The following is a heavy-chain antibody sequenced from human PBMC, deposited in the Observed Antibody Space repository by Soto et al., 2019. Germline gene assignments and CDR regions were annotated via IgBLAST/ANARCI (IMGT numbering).Heavy chain of an antibody. V-gene: IGHV3-15*01. CDR3: TTVDEWRHSRYYYYGMDV. J-gene: IGHJ6*02. Sequence: GGSLRLSCAASGFTFSNAWMSWVRQAPGKGLEWVGRIKSKTDGGTTDYAAPVKGRFTISRDDSKNTLYLQMNSLKTEDTAVYYCTTVDEWRHSRYYYYGMDVWGQGTTVTVSS. CDR2: IKSKTDGGTT. CDR1: GFTFSNAW. D-gene: IGHD2-15*01.